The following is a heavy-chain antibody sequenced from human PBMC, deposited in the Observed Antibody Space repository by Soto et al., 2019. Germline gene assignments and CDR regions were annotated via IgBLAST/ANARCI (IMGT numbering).Heavy chain of an antibody. V-gene: IGHV3-74*01. CDR1: GFTITPYV. CDR2: IKGDGSVT. CDR3: ARAGYTYGNHY. D-gene: IGHD6-13*01. Sequence: EAQLVESGGGLVQPGGSLRLSCAASGFTITPYVMHWVRQAPGKGLVWVSRIKGDGSVTNYADSVKGRFTISRDNAKNTLYLQMNTLRAEDTAVYYCARAGYTYGNHYWGQGTLVTVSS. J-gene: IGHJ4*02.